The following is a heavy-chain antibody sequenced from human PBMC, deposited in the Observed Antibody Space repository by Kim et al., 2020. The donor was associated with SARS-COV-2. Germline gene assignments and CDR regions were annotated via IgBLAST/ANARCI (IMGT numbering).Heavy chain of an antibody. V-gene: IGHV3-33*05. CDR3: ASSYGSGSYCFDY. D-gene: IGHD3-10*01. CDR2: ISYDGSNK. CDR1: GFTFSSYG. Sequence: GGSLRLSCAASGFTFSSYGMHWVRQAPGKGLEWVAVISYDGSNKYYAASVKGRFTISRDNSKNTLYLQMNSLRAEDTAVYYCASSYGSGSYCFDYWGQGTLVTVSS. J-gene: IGHJ4*02.